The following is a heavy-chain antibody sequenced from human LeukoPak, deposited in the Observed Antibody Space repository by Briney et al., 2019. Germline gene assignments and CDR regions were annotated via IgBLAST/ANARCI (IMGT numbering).Heavy chain of an antibody. J-gene: IGHJ6*03. CDR1: GFTFSDYY. CDR3: ARDRNYYYYMDV. CDR2: IGSSGSTI. Sequence: PGGSLRLSCAASGFTFSDYYMSWIRQAPGKGLEWVSYIGSSGSTIYYADSVKGRFTISRDNAKNSLYLQMNSLRAEGTAVYYCARDRNYYYYMDVWGKGTTVTVSS. V-gene: IGHV3-11*01.